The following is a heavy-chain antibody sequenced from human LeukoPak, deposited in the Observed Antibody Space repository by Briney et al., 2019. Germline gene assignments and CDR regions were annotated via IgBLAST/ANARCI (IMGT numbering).Heavy chain of an antibody. J-gene: IGHJ5*02. CDR1: GGSISSYY. D-gene: IGHD1-26*01. CDR2: IYYSGST. Sequence: PSETLSLTCTVSGGSISSYYWSWIRQPPGKGLEWIGYIYYSGSTNYNPSLKSRVTILVHTSKNQFSLILNSVTAADTAVYYCAREAVGATAGFDNWGQGTLVTVSS. CDR3: AREAVGATAGFDN. V-gene: IGHV4-59*01.